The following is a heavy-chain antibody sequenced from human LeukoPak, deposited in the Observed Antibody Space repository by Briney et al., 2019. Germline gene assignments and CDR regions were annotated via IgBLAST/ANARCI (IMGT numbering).Heavy chain of an antibody. CDR3: ATAPHIVVVPAARRTSGY. Sequence: SGGSLRLSCAASGFTFSSYAMSWVRQAPGKGLEWVSAISDSGGSTYYADSVKGRFTISRDNSKNTLYLQMNSLRAEDTAVYYCATAPHIVVVPAARRTSGYWGQGTLVTVSS. V-gene: IGHV3-23*01. D-gene: IGHD2-2*01. CDR2: ISDSGGST. CDR1: GFTFSSYA. J-gene: IGHJ4*02.